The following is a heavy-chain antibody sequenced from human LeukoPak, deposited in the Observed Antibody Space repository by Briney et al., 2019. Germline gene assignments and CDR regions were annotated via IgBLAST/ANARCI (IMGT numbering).Heavy chain of an antibody. D-gene: IGHD5-12*01. Sequence: GGSLGLSCVASEFTFSSHAMNWVRQAPGKGLEWVSSISGGGESTYYADSVKGRFTISRDNSKNTLYLQMNSLRAEDTAVYYCAKSPTSGYEYYFDYWGQGTLVTVSS. V-gene: IGHV3-23*01. CDR1: EFTFSSHA. CDR3: AKSPTSGYEYYFDY. J-gene: IGHJ4*02. CDR2: ISGGGEST.